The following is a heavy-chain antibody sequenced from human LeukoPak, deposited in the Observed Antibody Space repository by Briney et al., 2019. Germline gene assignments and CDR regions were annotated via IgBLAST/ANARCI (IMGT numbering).Heavy chain of an antibody. V-gene: IGHV4-38-2*02. CDR3: ARADYSRDWFDP. J-gene: IGHJ5*02. D-gene: IGHD4-11*01. CDR1: GYSISSGYY. Sequence: SETLSLTCTVSGYSISSGYYWGWIRQPPGKGLEWIGSIYHSGSTYYNPSLKSRVTISVGTSKNQFSLKLSSVTAADTAVYYCARADYSRDWFDPWGQGTLVTVSS. CDR2: IYHSGST.